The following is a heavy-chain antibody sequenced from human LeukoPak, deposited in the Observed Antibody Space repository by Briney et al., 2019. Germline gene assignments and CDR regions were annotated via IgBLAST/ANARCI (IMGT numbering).Heavy chain of an antibody. CDR1: GFTFSTYA. V-gene: IGHV3-23*01. Sequence: GGSLRLSCAASGFTFSTYAMSWVRQAPGKGLEWVSGISGSGGSTYYADSVKGRFTISRDNSKNTVYLQMNSLRAEDTAVYYCAKGGGYTYGYFPSWGQGTLVTVSS. J-gene: IGHJ5*02. CDR2: ISGSGGST. CDR3: AKGGGYTYGYFPS. D-gene: IGHD5-18*01.